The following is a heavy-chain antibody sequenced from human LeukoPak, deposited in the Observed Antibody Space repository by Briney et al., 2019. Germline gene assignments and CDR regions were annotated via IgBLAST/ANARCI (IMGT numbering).Heavy chain of an antibody. V-gene: IGHV4-34*01. CDR1: GGSFSGYY. J-gene: IGHJ4*02. CDR2: INHSGST. Sequence: PSETLSLTCAVYGGSFSGYYWSWIRQPPGKGLEWIGEINHSGSTNYNPSLKSRVTISVDTSKNQFSLKLSSVTAADTDVYYCARGYYYDSSGYYLDYWGQGTLVTVSS. CDR3: ARGYYYDSSGYYLDY. D-gene: IGHD3-22*01.